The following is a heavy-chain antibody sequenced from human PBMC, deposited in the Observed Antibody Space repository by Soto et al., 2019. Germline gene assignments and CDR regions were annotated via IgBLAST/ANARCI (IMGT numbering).Heavy chain of an antibody. J-gene: IGHJ3*02. CDR1: GYTFTSYG. Sequence: ASVKVSCKASGYTFTSYGISWVRQAPGQGLEWMGWISAYNGNTNYAQKLQGRVTMTTDTSTSTAYMELRSLRSDDTAVYYCARDSTIWGSYRPYAFDIWGQGTMVTVSS. CDR3: ARDSTIWGSYRPYAFDI. CDR2: ISAYNGNT. V-gene: IGHV1-18*01. D-gene: IGHD3-16*02.